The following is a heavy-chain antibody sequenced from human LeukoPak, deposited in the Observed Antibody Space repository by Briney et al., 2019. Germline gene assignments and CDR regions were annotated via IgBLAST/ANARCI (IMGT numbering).Heavy chain of an antibody. Sequence: ASETLSLTCTVSGGSISSSSYYWGWIRQPPGKGLEWIGSIYYSGSTYYNPSLKSRVTISVDTSKNQFSLKLSSVTAADTAVYYCARLAPMVRGVIITDFALRIDYWGQGTLVTVSS. J-gene: IGHJ4*02. CDR3: ARLAPMVRGVIITDFALRIDY. CDR2: IYYSGST. CDR1: GGSISSSSYY. D-gene: IGHD3-10*01. V-gene: IGHV4-39*01.